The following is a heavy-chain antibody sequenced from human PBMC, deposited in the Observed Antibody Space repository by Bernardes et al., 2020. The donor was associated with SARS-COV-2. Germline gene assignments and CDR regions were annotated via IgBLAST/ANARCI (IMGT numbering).Heavy chain of an antibody. CDR1: GFSFNNHW. CDR3: AGDRVGAFDI. D-gene: IGHD2-2*01. J-gene: IGHJ3*02. CDR2: ISIDGSFA. Sequence: VGSLRLSCAASGFSFNNHWMHWVRQAPGKGLVWVSRISIDGSFADYADSVKGRFTTSRDTGESTLYLQMNSLRAEDTAVYYCAGDRVGAFDIWGQGTMVTVSS. V-gene: IGHV3-74*01.